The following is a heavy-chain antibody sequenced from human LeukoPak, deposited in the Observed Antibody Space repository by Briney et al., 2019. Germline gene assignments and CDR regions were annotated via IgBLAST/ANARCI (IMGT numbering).Heavy chain of an antibody. CDR2: MNPNSGNT. Sequence: GASVKVSCKASGYTFTSYDINWVRQATGQGLEWMGWMNPNSGNTGYAQKFQGRVTITRNTSISTAYMELSSLRSEDTAVYYCARGRSYDSSGYRDDAFDIWGQGTMVTVSS. CDR3: ARGRSYDSSGYRDDAFDI. J-gene: IGHJ3*02. D-gene: IGHD3-22*01. V-gene: IGHV1-8*03. CDR1: GYTFTSYD.